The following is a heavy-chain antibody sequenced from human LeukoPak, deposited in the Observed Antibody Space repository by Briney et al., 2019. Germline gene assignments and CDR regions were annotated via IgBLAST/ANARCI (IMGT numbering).Heavy chain of an antibody. V-gene: IGHV1-69*13. CDR2: IIPIFGTA. CDR1: GGTFSSYA. Sequence: SVKVSCKASGGTFSSYAISWVRQAPGQGLEWMGGIIPIFGTANYAQKFQDRVTITADESTSTAYMELSSLRSEDTAVYYCARGGSSILGAFDIWGQGTMVTVSS. CDR3: ARGGSSILGAFDI. D-gene: IGHD2-15*01. J-gene: IGHJ3*02.